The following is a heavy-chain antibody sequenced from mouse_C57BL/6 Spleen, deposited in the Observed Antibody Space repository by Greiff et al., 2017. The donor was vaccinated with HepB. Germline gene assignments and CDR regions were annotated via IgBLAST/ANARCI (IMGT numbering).Heavy chain of an antibody. CDR3: AREAGTVFAY. J-gene: IGHJ3*01. V-gene: IGHV5-4*01. CDR2: ISDGGSYT. Sequence: EVQGVESGGGLVKPGGSLKLSCAASGFTFSSYAMSWVRQTPEKRLEWVATISDGGSYTYYPDNVKGRFTISRDNAKNNLYLQMSHLKSEDTAMYYCAREAGTVFAYWGQGTLVTVSA. D-gene: IGHD4-1*01. CDR1: GFTFSSYA.